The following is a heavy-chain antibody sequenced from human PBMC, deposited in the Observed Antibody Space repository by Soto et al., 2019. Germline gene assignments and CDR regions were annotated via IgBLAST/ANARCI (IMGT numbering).Heavy chain of an antibody. Sequence: QVQLQESGPGLVKPSQTLSLTCTVSGGSISSGGYYWSWIRQHPGKGLEWIGYIYYSGSTYYNPSLESRVTLSGATSKSQFSLKLSSVTAADTAVYYCARVDLSYASSGYCPNFDYWGQGTLVTVSS. J-gene: IGHJ4*02. CDR3: ARVDLSYASSGYCPNFDY. V-gene: IGHV4-31*03. D-gene: IGHD3-22*01. CDR1: GGSISSGGYY. CDR2: IYYSGST.